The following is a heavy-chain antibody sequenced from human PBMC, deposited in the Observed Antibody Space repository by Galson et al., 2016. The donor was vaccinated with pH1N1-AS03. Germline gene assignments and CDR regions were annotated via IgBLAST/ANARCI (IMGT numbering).Heavy chain of an antibody. CDR2: IYPSDSDT. J-gene: IGHJ4*02. CDR3: ARWSNDYGSY. D-gene: IGHD4-17*01. V-gene: IGHV5-51*01. CDR1: GYSFPSHW. Sequence: QSGAEVKKPGESLKISCKGSGYSFPSHWIAWVRQMPGKGLEWMGIIYPSDSDTRYNSSFQGRVTISADTSISTAYLQWNGLKASDTAIYYCARWSNDYGSYWGQGTLVTVSS.